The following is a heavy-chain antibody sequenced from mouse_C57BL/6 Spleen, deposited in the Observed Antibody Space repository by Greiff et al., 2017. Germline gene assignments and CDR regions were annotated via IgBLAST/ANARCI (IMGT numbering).Heavy chain of an antibody. CDR1: GYSFTGYY. D-gene: IGHD1-1*01. CDR3: ARGDYSLFAY. Sequence: EVQLQQSGPELVKPGASVKISCKASGYSFTGYYMNWVKQSPEKSLEWIGEINPSTGGTTYNQKFKAKATLTVDKSSSTAYMQLKSLTSEDSAVYYCARGDYSLFAYWGQGTLVTVSA. J-gene: IGHJ3*01. V-gene: IGHV1-42*01. CDR2: INPSTGGT.